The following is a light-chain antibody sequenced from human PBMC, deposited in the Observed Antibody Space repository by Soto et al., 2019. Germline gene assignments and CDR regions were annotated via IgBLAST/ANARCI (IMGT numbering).Light chain of an antibody. V-gene: IGLV1-40*01. CDR3: QSYDNSRNTL. Sequence: QSVLTQPPSVSGAPGQRVTISCTGSTSNIGAGHDVHWYQQLPGTAPKLLIYGNNNRPSGVPDRFSGSRSATSASLAITGLQAEDEADYYCQSYDNSRNTLFGGGTQLTVL. CDR1: TSNIGAGHD. J-gene: IGLJ7*01. CDR2: GNN.